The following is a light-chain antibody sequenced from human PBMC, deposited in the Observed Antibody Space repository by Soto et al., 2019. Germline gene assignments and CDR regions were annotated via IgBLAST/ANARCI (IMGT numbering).Light chain of an antibody. Sequence: QSALTQPASVSGSPGQSITISCTGTSSDVGSYNIVSWYQQHPGKAPKLMIYEGSKRPSGVSNRFSGFKSGNTASLTISGLQAEDEADYYCCSYAGSSTLVVFGGGTKLTVL. CDR3: CSYAGSSTLVV. J-gene: IGLJ2*01. CDR2: EGS. V-gene: IGLV2-23*01. CDR1: SSDVGSYNI.